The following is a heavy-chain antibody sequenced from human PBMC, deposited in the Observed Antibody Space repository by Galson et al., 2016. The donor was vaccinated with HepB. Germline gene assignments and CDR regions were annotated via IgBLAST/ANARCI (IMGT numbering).Heavy chain of an antibody. J-gene: IGHJ4*02. CDR2: ISGSGGST. CDR3: AKGYGLWDY. D-gene: IGHD5-18*01. Sequence: SLRLSCAASGFTFITYAMSWVRQAPGKGLEWVSTISGSGGSTYYADSVKGRFPISRDNSKNTPYLQMNSLRAEDTAVYYCAKGYGLWDYWGQGTLVTVSS. V-gene: IGHV3-23*01. CDR1: GFTFITYA.